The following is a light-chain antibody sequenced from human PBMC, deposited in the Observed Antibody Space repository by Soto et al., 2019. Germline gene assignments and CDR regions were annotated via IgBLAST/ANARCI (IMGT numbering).Light chain of an antibody. CDR1: QSVSRSF. V-gene: IGKV3-20*01. J-gene: IGKJ2*01. Sequence: EIVLTQSPGTLSVSPGEVVTLSCRASQSVSRSFLAWYQQKHGQPPRLLIYHASSSATGIHDSFSGSGSGTDFTLTSNRLEPVDLAVYYCQQYGSSPQTFGQGTKL. CDR2: HAS. CDR3: QQYGSSPQT.